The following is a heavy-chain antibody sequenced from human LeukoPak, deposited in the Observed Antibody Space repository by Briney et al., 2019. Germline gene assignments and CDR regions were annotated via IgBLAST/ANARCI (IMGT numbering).Heavy chain of an antibody. D-gene: IGHD3-22*01. V-gene: IGHV4-34*01. Sequence: SETLSLTCTVSGGSISSYYWSWIRQPPGKGLEWIGEINHSGSTNYNPSLKSRVTISVDTSKNQFSLKLSSVTAADTAVYYCARGGKYYYDSSGYYPLYYYYYMDVWGKGTTVTVSS. CDR1: GGSISSYY. CDR2: INHSGST. CDR3: ARGGKYYYDSSGYYPLYYYYYMDV. J-gene: IGHJ6*03.